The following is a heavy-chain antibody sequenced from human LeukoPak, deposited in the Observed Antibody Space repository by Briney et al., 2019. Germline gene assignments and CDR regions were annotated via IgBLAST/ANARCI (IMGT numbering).Heavy chain of an antibody. CDR3: ASSAFDI. J-gene: IGHJ3*02. V-gene: IGHV3-7*01. Sequence: GGSLGLSCAASGFTLSTYWMTWVRQAPGKGLEWVANIKEDGSEKYYVDSVKGRFTISRDNAKNSLYLQMNSLRAEDTAVYYCASSAFDIWGQGTLVTVSS. CDR1: GFTLSTYW. CDR2: IKEDGSEK.